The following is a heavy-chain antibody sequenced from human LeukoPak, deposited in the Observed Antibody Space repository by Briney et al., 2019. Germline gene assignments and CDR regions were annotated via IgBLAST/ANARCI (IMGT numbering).Heavy chain of an antibody. CDR1: GGSISSGGYY. V-gene: IGHV4-31*03. CDR3: ASSPPSGYDAFDI. CDR2: IYYSGST. D-gene: IGHD5-12*01. Sequence: PSETLSLTCTVSGGSISSGGYYWSWIRQHPGKGLEWIGYIYYSGSTYYNPSLKSRVTISVDTSKNQFSLKLSSVTAADTAVYYCASSPPSGYDAFDIWSQGTMVTVSS. J-gene: IGHJ3*02.